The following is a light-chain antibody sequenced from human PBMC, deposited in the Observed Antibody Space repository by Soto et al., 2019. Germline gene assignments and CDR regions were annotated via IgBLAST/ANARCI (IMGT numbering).Light chain of an antibody. V-gene: IGLV2-14*01. CDR3: SSYTTNNTVV. CDR2: EVN. Sequence: QSALTQAASVSESPGQSISLSCGGTSTDVGSHNYVSWYQQHPGKAPKLIIFEVNNRPLGVSHRFSGSKSGNTASPTISDLQGEDEADYYCSSYTTNNTVVFGGGTKLTVL. CDR1: STDVGSHNY. J-gene: IGLJ2*01.